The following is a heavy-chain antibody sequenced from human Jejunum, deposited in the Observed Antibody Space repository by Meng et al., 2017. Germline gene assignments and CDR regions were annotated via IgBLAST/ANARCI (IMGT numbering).Heavy chain of an antibody. CDR2: IIHIFGPT. Sequence: QGHPVQSVAEVQDPGASVKVSSNASGYTFTNYPRNVVRQAPGQRLEWMEGIIHIFGPTNYPQKFQGRITITAYESTSTAYMELSGLRSEDTALYYCARGAVVATTYYFDYWGQGSLVTVSS. CDR3: ARGAVVATTYYFDY. V-gene: IGHV1-69*13. D-gene: IGHD2-15*01. J-gene: IGHJ4*02. CDR1: GYTFTNYP.